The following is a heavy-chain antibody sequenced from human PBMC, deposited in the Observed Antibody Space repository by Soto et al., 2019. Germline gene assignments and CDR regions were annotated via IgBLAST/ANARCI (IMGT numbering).Heavy chain of an antibody. V-gene: IGHV4-4*02. J-gene: IGHJ3*01. CDR3: ARDSRYWANDGCSIMRDAFDV. D-gene: IGHD2-8*01. CDR1: GFSVTSNKY. Sequence: QVQLKASGPGLVKPSGTLSLTCTISGFSVTSNKYWNVVRHSPGKAPHWSGEIYHSGTTYYNPSLSARVSISTARSKIQISLILTSVTAAGTAVYHCARDSRYWANDGCSIMRDAFDVWGPGTLVTVSS. CDR2: IYHSGTT.